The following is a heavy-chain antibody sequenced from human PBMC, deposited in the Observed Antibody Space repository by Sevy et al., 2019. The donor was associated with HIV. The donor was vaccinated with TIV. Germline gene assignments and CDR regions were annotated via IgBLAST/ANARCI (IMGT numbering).Heavy chain of an antibody. J-gene: IGHJ6*02. CDR1: GFTFSDYY. V-gene: IGHV3-11*01. CDR2: ISSSGSTI. Sequence: GGSLRISCAASGFTFSDYYMSWIRQAPEKGLEWVSYISSSGSTIYYAASVNGRFTISRDNAKNELFLQMNSLRAEDTAVEYCARGQEGRNYGMDVWGQGTTVTVAS. CDR3: ARGQEGRNYGMDV.